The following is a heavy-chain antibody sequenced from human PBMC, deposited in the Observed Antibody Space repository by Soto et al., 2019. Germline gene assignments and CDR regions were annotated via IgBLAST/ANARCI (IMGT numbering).Heavy chain of an antibody. V-gene: IGHV1-69*13. D-gene: IGHD1-1*01. CDR2: IIPIFGTA. CDR1: GGTFSSYA. Sequence: ASVKVSCKASGGTFSSYAISWVRQAPGQGLEWMGGIIPIFGTANYAQKFQGRVTITADESTSTAYMELSSLRSEDTAVYYCAKDFHVSYYFDYWGQGTLVTVSS. J-gene: IGHJ4*02. CDR3: AKDFHVSYYFDY.